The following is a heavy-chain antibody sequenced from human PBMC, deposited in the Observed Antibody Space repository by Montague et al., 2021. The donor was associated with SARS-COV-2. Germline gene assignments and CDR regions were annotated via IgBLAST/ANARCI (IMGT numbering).Heavy chain of an antibody. D-gene: IGHD3-10*01. CDR3: ARDVEGFGELQVDY. CDR2: INWNGGST. Sequence: SLRLSCAASGFTFGDYAMSWVRQAPGKGLEWVSGINWNGGSTGYADSVKGRFTISRDNAKNSLYLQMNSLRAEDTALYYCARDVEGFGELQVDYWGQGTLVTVSS. J-gene: IGHJ4*02. V-gene: IGHV3-20*04. CDR1: GFTFGDYA.